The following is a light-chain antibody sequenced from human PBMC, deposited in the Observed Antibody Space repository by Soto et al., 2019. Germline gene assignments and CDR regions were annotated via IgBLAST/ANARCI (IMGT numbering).Light chain of an antibody. CDR2: GTA. V-gene: IGKV3-20*01. CDR3: QPTVFPSST. J-gene: IGKJ1*01. Sequence: ESRVTQCPGTLSFSPRERATLSCRASQTFSDSYLAWYQQKPGQAPRLLIFGTASRATGIPDRFRASGSGTASPLTISRLELYFFVGYPSQPTVFPSSTLGQ. CDR1: QTFSDSY.